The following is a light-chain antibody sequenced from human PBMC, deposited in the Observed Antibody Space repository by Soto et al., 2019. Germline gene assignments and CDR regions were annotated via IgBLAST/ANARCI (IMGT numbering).Light chain of an antibody. CDR3: GSYTSSSLDV. CDR2: DVS. Sequence: QSVLTQPASVSGSPGQSITISCTGTSSDVGGYNYVSWYQQHPGKAPKLMIYDVSNRPSGVSNRFSGSKSGNTASLTISGLQAEDEADYYCGSYTSSSLDVFGTGTKLTVL. CDR1: SSDVGGYNY. J-gene: IGLJ1*01. V-gene: IGLV2-14*01.